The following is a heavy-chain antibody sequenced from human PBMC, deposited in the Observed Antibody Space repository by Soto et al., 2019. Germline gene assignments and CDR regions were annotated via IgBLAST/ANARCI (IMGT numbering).Heavy chain of an antibody. CDR1: GESISSSNW. J-gene: IGHJ6*02. CDR2: IYHSGNT. Sequence: KSSETLSLTCAVSGESISSSNWWSWVRQPPGKGLEWIGEIYHSGNTKYNPSLKSRVTISVDKSKNQFSLKLNSVTAADTAVYYCARENDFCSGPNGLDVWGQGTTVTVSS. V-gene: IGHV4-4*02. D-gene: IGHD3-3*01. CDR3: ARENDFCSGPNGLDV.